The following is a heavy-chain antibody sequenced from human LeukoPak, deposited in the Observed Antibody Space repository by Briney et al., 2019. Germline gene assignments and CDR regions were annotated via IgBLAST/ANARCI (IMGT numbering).Heavy chain of an antibody. CDR3: AKPYSSGWFFDI. J-gene: IGHJ3*02. Sequence: GRPLRLSCAASGFTFSSYGMHWVRQAPGKGLEWVAVISYDGSNKYYADSVKGRFTISRDNSKNTLYLQMNSLRAEDTAVYYCAKPYSSGWFFDIWGQGTMVTVSS. CDR2: ISYDGSNK. D-gene: IGHD6-19*01. V-gene: IGHV3-30*18. CDR1: GFTFSSYG.